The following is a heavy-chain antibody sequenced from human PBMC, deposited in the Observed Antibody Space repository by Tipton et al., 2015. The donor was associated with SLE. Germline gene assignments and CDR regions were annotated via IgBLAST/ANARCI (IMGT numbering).Heavy chain of an antibody. CDR3: AREMAAADT. CDR2: INHSGST. CDR1: GGSFSGYY. J-gene: IGHJ5*02. V-gene: IGHV4-34*01. Sequence: TLSLTCAVYGGSFSGYYWSWIRQPPGKGLEWIGEINHSGSTNYNPSLKSRVTISVDTSKNQFSLKLSSVTAADTAVYYCAREMAAADTWGQGTLVTVSS. D-gene: IGHD6-13*01.